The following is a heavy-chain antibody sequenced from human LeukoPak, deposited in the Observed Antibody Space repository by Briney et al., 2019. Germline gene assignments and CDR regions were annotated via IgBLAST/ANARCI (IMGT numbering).Heavy chain of an antibody. Sequence: GGSLRLSCAASGFTFSTYAKNWVRQAPGMGLEWVSVISGSGGRTKYADSAKGRFTISRDNSKNTLYLQMNSLRAEDTAVYYCAKDYDYVWGSYDNYFDYWGQGTLVTVSS. J-gene: IGHJ4*02. CDR2: ISGSGGRT. CDR1: GFTFSTYA. V-gene: IGHV3-23*01. D-gene: IGHD3-16*01. CDR3: AKDYDYVWGSYDNYFDY.